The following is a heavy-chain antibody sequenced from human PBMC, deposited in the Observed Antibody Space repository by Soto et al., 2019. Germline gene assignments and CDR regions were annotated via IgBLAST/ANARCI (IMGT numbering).Heavy chain of an antibody. D-gene: IGHD3-16*01. CDR1: GFTFSSYG. J-gene: IGHJ6*02. Sequence: QVQLVESGGGVVQPGRSLRLSCAASGFTFSSYGMHWVRQAPGKGLEWVAVISYDGSNKYYADSVKGRFTISRDNSKNTLYLQMNSLRAEDTAVYYGAKDLGLSRYYYCGMDVWGQGTTVTVSS. CDR2: ISYDGSNK. CDR3: AKDLGLSRYYYCGMDV. V-gene: IGHV3-30*18.